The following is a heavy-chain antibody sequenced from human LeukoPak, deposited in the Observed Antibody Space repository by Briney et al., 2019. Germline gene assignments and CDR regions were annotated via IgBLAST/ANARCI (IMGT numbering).Heavy chain of an antibody. CDR2: IYHSGST. D-gene: IGHD3-22*01. V-gene: IGHV4-30-2*01. CDR3: ARHYYDSSGPHYKYGVDV. J-gene: IGHJ6*02. CDR1: GGSISSGGYS. Sequence: PSETLSLTCAVSGGSISSGGYSWSWIRQPPGKGLEWIGYIYHSGSTYYNPSLKSRVTISVDRSKNQFSLKLSSVTAADTAVYYCARHYYDSSGPHYKYGVDVWGQGTTVTVSS.